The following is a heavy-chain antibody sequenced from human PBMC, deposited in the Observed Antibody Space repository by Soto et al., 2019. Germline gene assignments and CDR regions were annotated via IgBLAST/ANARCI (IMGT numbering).Heavy chain of an antibody. V-gene: IGHV3-73*01. Sequence: LRLSFAASGFTFSGSAMHWVRQASGKGLEWVGRIRSKANSYATAYAASVKGRFTISRDDSKNTAYLQMNSLKTEDTAVYYCTTLTTYSSSSWGQGTLVTVSS. CDR3: TTLTTYSSSS. CDR1: GFTFSGSA. J-gene: IGHJ5*02. CDR2: IRSKANSYAT. D-gene: IGHD6-6*01.